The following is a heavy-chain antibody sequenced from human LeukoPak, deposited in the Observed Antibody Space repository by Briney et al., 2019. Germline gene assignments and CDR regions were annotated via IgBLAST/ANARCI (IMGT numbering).Heavy chain of an antibody. CDR1: GYTFTGYY. CDR2: INPNSGDT. Sequence: ASVKVSCKASGYTFTGYYMHWVRQAPGQGLEWMGWINPNSGDTNFAQKFQGRVTMTRDTSISTAYMELSRLRSDDTAVYYCARWVHSNVEDDFWGQGTLVTVSS. CDR3: ARWVHSNVEDDF. V-gene: IGHV1-2*02. J-gene: IGHJ4*02. D-gene: IGHD4-11*01.